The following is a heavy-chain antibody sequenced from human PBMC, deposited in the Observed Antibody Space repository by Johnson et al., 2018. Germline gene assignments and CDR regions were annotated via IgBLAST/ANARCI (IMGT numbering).Heavy chain of an antibody. CDR1: GFTFSSYS. Sequence: EVQLVESGGGLVKPGGSLRLSCAASGFTFSSYSMNWVRQAPGKGLEWVSSISSSSSYIYYADSVKGRFTISRDNAKNSLYLQMNSLRAEDTAVYYWARDLSILDAFDIWGQGTMVTVAS. J-gene: IGHJ3*02. D-gene: IGHD6-6*01. CDR3: ARDLSILDAFDI. V-gene: IGHV3-21*01. CDR2: ISSSSSYI.